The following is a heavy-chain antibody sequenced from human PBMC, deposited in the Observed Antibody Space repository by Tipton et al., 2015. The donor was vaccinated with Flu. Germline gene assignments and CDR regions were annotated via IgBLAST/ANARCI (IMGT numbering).Heavy chain of an antibody. Sequence: LRLSCTVSGGSVSSGSYYWSWIRQPPGKGLEWIGYIYYSGSTNYNPSLKSRVTISVDTSKNQFSLKLSSVTAADTAVYYCAREKIVVVPAAYRAGWFDPWGQGTLVTVSS. CDR3: AREKIVVVPAAYRAGWFDP. CDR1: GGSVSSGSYY. CDR2: IYYSGST. D-gene: IGHD2-2*01. J-gene: IGHJ5*02. V-gene: IGHV4-61*01.